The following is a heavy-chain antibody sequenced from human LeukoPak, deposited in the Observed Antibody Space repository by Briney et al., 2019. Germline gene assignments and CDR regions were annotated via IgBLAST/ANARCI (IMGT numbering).Heavy chain of an antibody. V-gene: IGHV3-64D*06. J-gene: IGHJ3*02. CDR2: ISRNGGST. Sequence: PGGSLRLSCSASGFTFNGYPVHWVRQAPGKGLEYVSGISRNGGSTYYADSVKGRFTISRDNSKNTLYLQMSSLRAEDTAVYYCVKESGFMVAPNSAFDIWGQGTMVTVSS. CDR1: GFTFNGYP. CDR3: VKESGFMVAPNSAFDI. D-gene: IGHD4/OR15-4a*01.